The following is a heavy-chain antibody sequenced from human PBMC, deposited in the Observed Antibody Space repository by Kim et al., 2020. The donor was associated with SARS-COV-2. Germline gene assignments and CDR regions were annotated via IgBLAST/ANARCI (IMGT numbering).Heavy chain of an antibody. Sequence: SVKVSCKASGGTFSSYTISWVRQAPGQGLEWMGRIIPILGIANYAQKFQGRVTITADKSTSTAYMELSSLRSEDTAVYYCASPSTLSGSYYTSALRGWGQGTLVTVSS. CDR1: GGTFSSYT. V-gene: IGHV1-69*02. CDR3: ASPSTLSGSYYTSALRG. J-gene: IGHJ4*02. CDR2: IIPILGIA. D-gene: IGHD3-10*01.